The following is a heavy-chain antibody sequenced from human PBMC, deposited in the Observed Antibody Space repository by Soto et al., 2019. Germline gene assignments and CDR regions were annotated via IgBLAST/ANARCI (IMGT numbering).Heavy chain of an antibody. CDR2: ISGSGGST. Sequence: GGSLRLSCAASGFTFSSYAMSWVRQAPGKGLEWVSAISGSGGSTYYADSVKGRFTISRDNSKNTLYLQMNSLRAEDTAVYYCARDKGMVLRYFDWLPSTSDQPYRLAVWGQGTTVTVSS. V-gene: IGHV3-23*01. CDR3: ARDKGMVLRYFDWLPSTSDQPYRLAV. J-gene: IGHJ6*02. D-gene: IGHD3-9*01. CDR1: GFTFSSYA.